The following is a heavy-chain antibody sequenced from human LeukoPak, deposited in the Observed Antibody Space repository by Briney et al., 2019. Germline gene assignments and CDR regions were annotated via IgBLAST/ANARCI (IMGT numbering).Heavy chain of an antibody. Sequence: SETLSLTCIVSGGSISSGSYYWSWIRQPAGKGLEWIGRIYTSGSTNYNPSLKSRVTISVDTSKNQFSLKLSSVTAADTAVYYCAGSLTYYYDSSGYNYWGQGTLVTVSS. CDR1: GGSISSGSYY. V-gene: IGHV4-61*02. CDR2: IYTSGST. CDR3: AGSLTYYYDSSGYNY. D-gene: IGHD3-22*01. J-gene: IGHJ4*02.